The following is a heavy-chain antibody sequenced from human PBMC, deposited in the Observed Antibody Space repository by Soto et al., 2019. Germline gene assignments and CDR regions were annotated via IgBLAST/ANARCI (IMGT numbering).Heavy chain of an antibody. J-gene: IGHJ6*02. CDR1: GYTFTSYY. CDR3: ARVAKRSGYYYGMDV. CDR2: INPSGGST. Sequence: EASVKVSCKASGYTFTSYYMHWVRQAPGQGLEWMGIINPSGGSTSYAQKFQGRVTMTRDTSTSTVYMELSSLRSEDTAVYYCARVAKRSGYYYGMDVWGQGTTVTVSS. D-gene: IGHD3-10*01. V-gene: IGHV1-46*01.